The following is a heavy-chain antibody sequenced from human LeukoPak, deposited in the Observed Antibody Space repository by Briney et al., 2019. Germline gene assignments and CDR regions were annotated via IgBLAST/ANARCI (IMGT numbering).Heavy chain of an antibody. V-gene: IGHV2-5*01. D-gene: IGHD2-2*02. CDR3: ALGYCSSTSCYNPYFDY. J-gene: IGHJ4*02. CDR2: IYWNDDK. Sequence: SGPTLVNPTPTLTLTCTFSGFSLSTSGVGVGWIRQPPVKALEWLALIYWNDDKRYNPSLKRRLTITQDTSKNQVVLTMTNMDPVDTATYYCALGYCSSTSCYNPYFDYWGQGTLVTVSS. CDR1: GFSLSTSGVG.